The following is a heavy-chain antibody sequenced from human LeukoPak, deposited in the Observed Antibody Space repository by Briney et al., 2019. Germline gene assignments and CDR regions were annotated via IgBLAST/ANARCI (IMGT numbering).Heavy chain of an antibody. CDR1: GFTFSSYG. J-gene: IGHJ4*02. D-gene: IGHD4-17*01. CDR3: AKDLGMTTVTYYFDY. Sequence: GGSLRLSCAASGFTFSSYGMHWVRQAPGKGLEWVAVISYDGSNKYYADSVKGRFTISKDNSKNTLYLQMYSLRAEDTAVYYCAKDLGMTTVTYYFDYWGQGTLVTVSS. V-gene: IGHV3-30*18. CDR2: ISYDGSNK.